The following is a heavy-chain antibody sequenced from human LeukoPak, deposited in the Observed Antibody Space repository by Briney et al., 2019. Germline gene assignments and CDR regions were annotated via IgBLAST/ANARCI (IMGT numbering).Heavy chain of an antibody. CDR3: ARGYSSGKADY. CDR1: GSTFTAYY. V-gene: IGHV1-2*02. D-gene: IGHD6-19*01. CDR2: INPNSGGT. J-gene: IGHJ4*02. Sequence: GASVKVSCKASGSTFTAYYMHWVRQAPGQGLEWMGWINPNSGGTKYAQKFQGRVTMTRDTSISTAYMELSSLRSDETAVYYWARGYSSGKADYWGQGSLVTVSP.